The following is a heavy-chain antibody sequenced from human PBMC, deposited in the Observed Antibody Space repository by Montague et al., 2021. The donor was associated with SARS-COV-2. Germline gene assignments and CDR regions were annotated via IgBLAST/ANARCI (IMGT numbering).Heavy chain of an antibody. V-gene: IGHV4-39*02. CDR1: GESIDRDTYY. Sequence: SETLSLTCIVSGESIDRDTYYWGWIRQSPGKGLEWIGSLSSSGSTYYNPSLRSRVTISMDTSKNHFSLKVNPVTATDTAVYFCARPGSVSGWFYFDEWGQGTLVSVSS. J-gene: IGHJ4*02. CDR3: ARPGSVSGWFYFDE. CDR2: LSSSGST. D-gene: IGHD6-19*01.